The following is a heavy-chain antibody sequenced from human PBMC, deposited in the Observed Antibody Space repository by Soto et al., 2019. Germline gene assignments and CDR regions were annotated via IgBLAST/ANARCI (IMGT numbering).Heavy chain of an antibody. Sequence: TSETLSLTCSVSGADINTYSWTWIRQPAGKGLEWIGRIYTSASINYNPSLKGRVTLSVDTSTNQVSLRLASVTAADTAIYYCARDREAGYNFYYGMDVWGQGTTVTVSS. CDR1: GADINTYS. D-gene: IGHD6-19*01. V-gene: IGHV4-4*07. J-gene: IGHJ6*02. CDR3: ARDREAGYNFYYGMDV. CDR2: IYTSASI.